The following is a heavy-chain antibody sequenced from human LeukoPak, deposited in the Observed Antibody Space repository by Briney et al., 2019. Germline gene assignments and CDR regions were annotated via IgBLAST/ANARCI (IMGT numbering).Heavy chain of an antibody. J-gene: IGHJ4*02. D-gene: IGHD2-2*01. V-gene: IGHV3-30*04. CDR1: GFTFSSYA. Sequence: AGSLRLSCAASGFTFSSYAMHWVRQAQGKGLEWVAVISYDGSNKYCADSVKGRFTISRDNSKNTLYLQMSSLRAEDTAVHYCARDQCSSTNCPPYCDYWGEGTLVTVSS. CDR2: ISYDGSNK. CDR3: ARDQCSSTNCPPYCDY.